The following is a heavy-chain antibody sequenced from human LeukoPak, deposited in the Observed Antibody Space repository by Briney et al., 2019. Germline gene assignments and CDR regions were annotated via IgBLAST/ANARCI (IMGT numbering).Heavy chain of an antibody. CDR1: GFTFSNAW. CDR3: TTGDY. Sequence: KPGGSLRLSCAASGFTFSNAWMSWVRQAPGEGLEWVGRIQRKTDGGTTDYAAPVKGRFTISRDDSKNMVYLQMNSLTTEDTAVYYCTTGDYWGQGTLVTVSS. V-gene: IGHV3-15*01. J-gene: IGHJ4*02. CDR2: IQRKTDGGTT.